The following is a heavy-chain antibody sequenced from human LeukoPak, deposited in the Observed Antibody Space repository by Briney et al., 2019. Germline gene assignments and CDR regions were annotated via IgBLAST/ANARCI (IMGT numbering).Heavy chain of an antibody. CDR3: ARHGIAAAYYYYYYMDV. CDR2: IYYSGST. D-gene: IGHD6-13*01. CDR1: GGSISSSRYY. Sequence: PSETLSLTCSVSGGSISSSRYYWSWIRQPPGKGLEWIGYIYYSGSTNYNPSLKSRVTISVDTSKNQFSLKLNSVTAADTAVYYCARHGIAAAYYYYYYMDVWGKGTTVTVSS. V-gene: IGHV4-61*05. J-gene: IGHJ6*03.